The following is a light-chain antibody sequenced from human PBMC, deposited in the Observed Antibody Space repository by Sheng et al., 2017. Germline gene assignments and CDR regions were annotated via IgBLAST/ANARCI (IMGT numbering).Light chain of an antibody. CDR1: QSVFYSSDNKNY. J-gene: IGKJ1*01. Sequence: DIVMTQFPDSLAVSLGERATINCESSQSVFYSSDNKNYLAWYQQKPGQPPRLLIYWASTRESGVPDRFSGSGSGTYFTLTISSLRAEDVAVYYCQQYYTAPQTFGQGTEGG. V-gene: IGKV4-1*01. CDR3: QQYYTAPQT. CDR2: WAS.